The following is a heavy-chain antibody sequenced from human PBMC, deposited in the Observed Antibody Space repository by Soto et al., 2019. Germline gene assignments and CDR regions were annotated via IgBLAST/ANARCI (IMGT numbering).Heavy chain of an antibody. CDR1: GFTFSSYG. J-gene: IGHJ5*02. CDR3: ARDPARQKLVFWFDP. D-gene: IGHD6-13*01. CDR2: IWYDGSNK. V-gene: IGHV3-33*01. Sequence: QVQLVESGGGVVQPGRSLRLSCAASGFTFSSYGMHWVRQAPGKGLEWVAVIWYDGSNKYYADSVKGRFTISRDNSKNTLYLQMNSLRAEDTAVYYCARDPARQKLVFWFDPWGQGTLVTVSS.